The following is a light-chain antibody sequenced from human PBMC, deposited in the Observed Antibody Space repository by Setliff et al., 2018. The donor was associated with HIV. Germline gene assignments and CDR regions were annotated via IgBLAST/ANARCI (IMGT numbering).Light chain of an antibody. CDR3: CSYAGSPYV. Sequence: QSALTQPRSVSGSPGQSVAISCTGTSSDVGGYNYVSWYQQRPGKVPKLMIYDVSKRPSGVPDRFSGSKSGNTASLTLSGLQAEDEADYYCCSYAGSPYVFGSGTKVTVL. V-gene: IGLV2-11*01. J-gene: IGLJ1*01. CDR1: SSDVGGYNY. CDR2: DVS.